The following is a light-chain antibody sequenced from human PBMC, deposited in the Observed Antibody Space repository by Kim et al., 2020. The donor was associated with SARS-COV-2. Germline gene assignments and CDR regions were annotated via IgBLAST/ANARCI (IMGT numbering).Light chain of an antibody. J-gene: IGKJ2*03. CDR3: QQYSNWPPYS. CDR2: GGS. V-gene: IGKV3D-15*01. Sequence: VSPGERATFSCRASQSVRRNVAWYQQKPGQAPRLLIYGGSTRATGIPAKFSGSGWGTEFTLTISSLQSDDSAVYYCQQYSNWPPYSFGQGTKQEI. CDR1: QSVRRN.